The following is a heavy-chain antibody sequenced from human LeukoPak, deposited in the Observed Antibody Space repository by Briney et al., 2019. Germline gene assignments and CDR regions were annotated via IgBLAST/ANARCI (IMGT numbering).Heavy chain of an antibody. D-gene: IGHD5-18*01. CDR2: IIPIFGTA. V-gene: IGHV1-69*06. J-gene: IGHJ6*03. CDR1: GYTFTNYG. CDR3: ASSGGGYSYGYGYYYYYMDV. Sequence: SVKVSCKASGYTFTNYGISWVRQAPGQGLEWMGGIIPIFGTANYAQKFQGRVTITADKSTSTAYMELSSLRSEDTAVYYCASSGGGYSYGYGYYYYYMDVWGKGTTVTVSS.